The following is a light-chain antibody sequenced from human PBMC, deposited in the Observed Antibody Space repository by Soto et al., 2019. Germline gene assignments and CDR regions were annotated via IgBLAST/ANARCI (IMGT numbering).Light chain of an antibody. Sequence: QSALTQPASVSGSPGQSITISCTGTSSDVGGYNYVSWYQQHPGKAPKLMIYEVSNRPSGVSNRFSGSKSGNTASLTISGLQAEDEAGYYCSSYTSSPIPWVFGGGTKLTVL. CDR1: SSDVGGYNY. CDR2: EVS. V-gene: IGLV2-14*01. CDR3: SSYTSSPIPWV. J-gene: IGLJ3*02.